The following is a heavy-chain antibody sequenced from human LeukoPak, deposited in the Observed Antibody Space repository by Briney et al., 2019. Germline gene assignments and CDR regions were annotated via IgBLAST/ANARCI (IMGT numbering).Heavy chain of an antibody. Sequence: SETLSLTCTVSGGSISTYYWSWIRQPAGKGLEWIGRVYTSGNTNYNPSLKSRVTMSVDTSKKQFSLKLSSETAADTAVYYCAREPVTGTSNFFDFWGQGTLVTVSS. CDR1: GGSISTYY. J-gene: IGHJ4*02. D-gene: IGHD6-19*01. CDR3: AREPVTGTSNFFDF. CDR2: VYTSGNT. V-gene: IGHV4-4*07.